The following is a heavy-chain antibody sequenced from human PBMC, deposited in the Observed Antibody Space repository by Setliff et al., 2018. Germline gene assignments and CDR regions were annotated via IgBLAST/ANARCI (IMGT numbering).Heavy chain of an antibody. J-gene: IGHJ4*02. Sequence: PSETLSLTCIVSGGYIGGTSYYWGWIRQPPGKGLEWIGSIHFRGTTCYNPSLNSQVTISVDTSKNQFSLNLNSVTAADTAVYYCAKVGVTSGWAYWGLGTLVTVSS. V-gene: IGHV4-39*01. D-gene: IGHD6-19*01. CDR1: GGYIGGTSYY. CDR3: AKVGVTSGWAY. CDR2: IHFRGTT.